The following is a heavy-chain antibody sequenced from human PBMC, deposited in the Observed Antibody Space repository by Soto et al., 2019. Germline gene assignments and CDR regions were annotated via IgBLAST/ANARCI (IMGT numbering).Heavy chain of an antibody. Sequence: SETLSLTCSVSGGSITRDNYYWIWIRQAPGKGLEWIGYIYYSGSAYYDPSLKSRVIISIDTSKNQFSLKLSSVTAAATAVYYCASTSYFDNSGSAYWGQGTLVTVSS. D-gene: IGHD3-22*01. V-gene: IGHV4-30-4*01. CDR3: ASTSYFDNSGSAY. J-gene: IGHJ4*02. CDR2: IYYSGSA. CDR1: GGSITRDNYY.